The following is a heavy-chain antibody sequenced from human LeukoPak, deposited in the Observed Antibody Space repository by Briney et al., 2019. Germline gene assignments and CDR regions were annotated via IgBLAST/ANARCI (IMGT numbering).Heavy chain of an antibody. CDR1: GYIFTDYY. V-gene: IGHV1/OR15-1*04. CDR2: INPNSGGT. CDR3: ARDRSQGYFDWLLSNTNAFDI. Sequence: ASVKVSCKASGYIFTDYYMHWVRQAPGQELGWMGRINPNSGGTNFAQKFQGRVTMTRDTSISTAYMELRSLRSDDTAVYYCARDRSQGYFDWLLSNTNAFDIWGQGTMVTVSS. D-gene: IGHD3-9*01. J-gene: IGHJ3*02.